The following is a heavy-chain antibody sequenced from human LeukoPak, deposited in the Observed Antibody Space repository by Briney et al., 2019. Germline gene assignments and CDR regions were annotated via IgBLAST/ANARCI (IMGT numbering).Heavy chain of an antibody. CDR1: GDSITSRSYY. V-gene: IGHV4-39*07. CDR2: IYYTGST. CDR3: ARVRIVATIYYFDY. D-gene: IGHD5-12*01. Sequence: SETLSLTCTVSGDSITSRSYYWGWIRQPPGKGLEWIGSIYYTGSTYYNPSLKSRVTISVDTSKNQFSLNLTSVTAADTAVYYCARVRIVATIYYFDYWGQGTLVTVSS. J-gene: IGHJ4*02.